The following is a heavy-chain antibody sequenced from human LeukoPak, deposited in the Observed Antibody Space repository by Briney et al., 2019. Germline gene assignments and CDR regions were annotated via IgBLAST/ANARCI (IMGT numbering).Heavy chain of an antibody. J-gene: IGHJ6*03. CDR1: GFTFSTYS. CDR2: ISSSSSYI. CDR3: AKDHTAAGYSYFYMDV. D-gene: IGHD6-13*01. Sequence: PGGSLRLSCAASGFTFSTYSMNWVRQAPGKGLEWVSSISSSSSYIYYADSVKGRFTISRDNSKITLFLQMNSLRAEDTAVYYCAKDHTAAGYSYFYMDVWGKGTTVTISS. V-gene: IGHV3-21*01.